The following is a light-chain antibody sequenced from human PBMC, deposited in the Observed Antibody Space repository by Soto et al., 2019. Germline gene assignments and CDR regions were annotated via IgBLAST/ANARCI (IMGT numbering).Light chain of an antibody. CDR2: DAS. CDR3: QQRSNWQYS. Sequence: EIVLTQSPATLSLSPGERATLSCRASQSVSSYLAWYQQKPGQAPRLLIYDASNRATGIPARFSGSGSETDFTLTISSLEPEDFAVYYCQQRSNWQYSFGQGTKLEIK. CDR1: QSVSSY. V-gene: IGKV3-11*01. J-gene: IGKJ2*01.